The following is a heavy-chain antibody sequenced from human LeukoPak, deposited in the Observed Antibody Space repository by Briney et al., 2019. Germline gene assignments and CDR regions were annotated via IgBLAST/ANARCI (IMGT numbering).Heavy chain of an antibody. J-gene: IGHJ3*02. CDR3: ARGGRGSAAVVAPRSFDI. CDR2: TYTGGNS. V-gene: IGHV3-53*01. CDR1: GFTFSSYW. Sequence: GGSLRLSCAASGFTFSSYWMTWVRQAPGKGLEWVSVTYTGGNSYYAGSVQGRFIISRDISKNTLYLQMNNLRAEDSALYYCARGGRGSAAVVAPRSFDIWGQGTMVTVSS. D-gene: IGHD3-22*01.